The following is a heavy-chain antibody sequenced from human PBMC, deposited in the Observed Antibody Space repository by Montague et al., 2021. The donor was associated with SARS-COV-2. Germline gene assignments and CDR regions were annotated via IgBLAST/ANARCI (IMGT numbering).Heavy chain of an antibody. D-gene: IGHD3-10*01. J-gene: IGHJ3*02. CDR3: ARHITGSGNAFDI. Sequence: SETLSLTCTVSGDSVSSSSYYWGWIRQPPGKGLEWIGSIYYTGSTYYKPPIKSRVTISVDTSKTQFSLKLSSVIAADTAVYYCARHITGSGNAFDIWGQGTMVTVSS. CDR1: GDSVSSSSYY. CDR2: IYYTGST. V-gene: IGHV4-39*01.